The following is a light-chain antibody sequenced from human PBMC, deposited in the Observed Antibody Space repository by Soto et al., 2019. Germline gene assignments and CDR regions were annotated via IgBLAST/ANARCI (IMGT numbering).Light chain of an antibody. Sequence: DIVMTQSPLSLPVTPGEPASISCRSSQSLLHSNGYNYLDWYLQKPGQSPQLLIYLGSNRASGVPDRFSGSGSGTDFTLTISRVEAEDVGVYYCMQALPTGVTGGPGPKVDIK. J-gene: IGKJ3*01. CDR3: MQALPTGVT. V-gene: IGKV2-28*01. CDR2: LGS. CDR1: QSLLHSNGYNY.